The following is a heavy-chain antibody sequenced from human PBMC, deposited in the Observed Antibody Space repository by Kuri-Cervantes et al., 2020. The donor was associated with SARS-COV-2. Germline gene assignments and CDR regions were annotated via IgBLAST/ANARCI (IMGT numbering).Heavy chain of an antibody. V-gene: IGHV3-33*01. J-gene: IGHJ4*02. D-gene: IGHD6-6*01. CDR2: IWYDGSNK. Sequence: GGSLRLSCAASGFTFSSYGMHWVRQAPGKGLEWVAVIWYDGSNKYYADSVKGRFTISRDNSKNTLYLQMNSLRAEDTAVYYCARGSLEYSYFDYWGQGTLVTVSS. CDR3: ARGSLEYSYFDY. CDR1: GFTFSSYG.